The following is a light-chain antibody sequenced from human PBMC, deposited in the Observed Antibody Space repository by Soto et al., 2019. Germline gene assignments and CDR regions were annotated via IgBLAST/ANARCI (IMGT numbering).Light chain of an antibody. V-gene: IGKV1-5*03. CDR3: QQYKNYPLT. CDR1: QSISSW. J-gene: IGKJ1*01. Sequence: DIQMTQSPSTLSASVGDRVTITCRASQSISSWLACYQQKPGKAPKRLIYKASSLESGFPSRFSGSGSGTEFTLTISSLQHDDFATDYCQQYKNYPLTFGQGTTVEIK. CDR2: KAS.